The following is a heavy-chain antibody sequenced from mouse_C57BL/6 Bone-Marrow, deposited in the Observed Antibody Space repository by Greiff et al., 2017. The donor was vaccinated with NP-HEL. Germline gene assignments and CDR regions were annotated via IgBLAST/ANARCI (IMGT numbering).Heavy chain of an antibody. V-gene: IGHV1-69*01. J-gene: IGHJ4*01. CDR3: ARRYGSSLYYAIDY. Sequence: QVQLKQPGAELVMPGASVKLSCKASGYTFNSYWMHWVKRRPGQGLEWIGEIDPSDSYTNYNQKFKGKSTLTVDKSSSTAYMQLSSLTSEDSAVYYCARRYGSSLYYAIDYWGQRTSVTVSS. CDR1: GYTFNSYW. D-gene: IGHD1-1*01. CDR2: IDPSDSYT.